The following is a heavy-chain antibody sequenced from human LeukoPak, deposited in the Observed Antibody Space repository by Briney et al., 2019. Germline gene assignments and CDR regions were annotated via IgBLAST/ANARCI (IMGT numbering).Heavy chain of an antibody. Sequence: PGGSLRLSCAASGFTFSSYSMNWVRQVPGKGLEWVSSISSSSSYIYYADSVKGRFTISRDNAKNSLYLQMNSLRAEDTAVYYCARGSGWYGEFDYWGQGTLVTVSS. CDR3: ARGSGWYGEFDY. CDR1: GFTFSSYS. CDR2: ISSSSSYI. D-gene: IGHD6-19*01. J-gene: IGHJ4*02. V-gene: IGHV3-21*01.